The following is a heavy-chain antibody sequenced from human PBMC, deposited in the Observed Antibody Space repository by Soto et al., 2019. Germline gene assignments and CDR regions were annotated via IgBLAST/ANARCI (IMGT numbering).Heavy chain of an antibody. CDR2: ISGGGSST. D-gene: IGHD3-3*01. Sequence: EVQLLEAGGGLVQPGGSLRLSCSASGFTASGLSFNLFAMNWVRQAPGKGLEWVSSISGGGSSTYYADSVKGRFTVSRDNSKNTLYLEMNSLGDDDMAVYYCAKGQDIPIFDHFDPWGPGTLVTVSS. V-gene: IGHV3-23*01. J-gene: IGHJ5*02. CDR3: AKGQDIPIFDHFDP. CDR1: GLSFNLFA.